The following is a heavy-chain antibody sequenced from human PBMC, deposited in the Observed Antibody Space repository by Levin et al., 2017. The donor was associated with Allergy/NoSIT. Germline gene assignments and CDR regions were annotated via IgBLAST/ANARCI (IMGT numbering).Heavy chain of an antibody. CDR3: ARDSSGYFDY. D-gene: IGHD6-19*01. CDR2: ISSSSSTI. Sequence: GGSLRLSCAASGFTFSSYSMKWVRQAPGKGLEWVSYISSSSSTIYYADSVKGRFTISRDNAKNSLYLQMNSLRAEDTAVYYCARDSSGYFDYWGQGTLVTVSS. CDR1: GFTFSSYS. V-gene: IGHV3-48*01. J-gene: IGHJ4*02.